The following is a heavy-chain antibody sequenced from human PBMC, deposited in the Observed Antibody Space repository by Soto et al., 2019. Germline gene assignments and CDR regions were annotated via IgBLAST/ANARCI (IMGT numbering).Heavy chain of an antibody. CDR1: GGSISSGGYY. CDR2: IYYSGST. CDR3: ATTTILRENSIYWYPNQGSREFARISYYFDY. D-gene: IGHD6-6*01. J-gene: IGHJ4*02. V-gene: IGHV4-31*03. Sequence: SETLSLTCTVSGGSISSGGYYWSWIRQHPGKGLEWIGYIYYSGSTYYNPSLKSRVTISVDTSKNQFSLKLSSVTAADTAVYYCATTTILRENSIYWYPNQGSREFARISYYFDYWGQGALVTVSS.